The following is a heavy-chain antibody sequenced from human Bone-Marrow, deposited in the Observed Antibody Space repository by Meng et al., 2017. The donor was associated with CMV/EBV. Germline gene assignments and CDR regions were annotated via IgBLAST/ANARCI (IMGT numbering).Heavy chain of an antibody. CDR3: ARNWVWALDY. D-gene: IGHD7-27*01. Sequence: LSCAASGFTFSSDGMHWVRQAPGKGLEWVAIIWYDGSNKDYADSVKGRFTISRDNSKNTLYLQMNSLRAEDTALYYCARNWVWALDYWGPGTLVTVSS. J-gene: IGHJ4*02. CDR2: IWYDGSNK. CDR1: GFTFSSDG. V-gene: IGHV3-33*01.